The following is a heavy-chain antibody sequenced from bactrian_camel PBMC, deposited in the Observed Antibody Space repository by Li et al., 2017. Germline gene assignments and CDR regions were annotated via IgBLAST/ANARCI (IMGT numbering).Heavy chain of an antibody. CDR2: IGIDGTT. Sequence: HVQLVESGGGSVQAGGSLTLSCVATEYTYNSYCMAWFRQSPQTSWLERERVARIGIDGTTTYADSVKGRFTISRDNAKKSLSLQMTSLKPEDSAMYYCAVEGYDGSCRVGGDFDYWGQGTQVTVS. CDR1: EYTYNSYC. CDR3: AVEGYDGSCRVGGDFDY. J-gene: IGHJ4*01. D-gene: IGHD2*01. V-gene: IGHV3S63*01.